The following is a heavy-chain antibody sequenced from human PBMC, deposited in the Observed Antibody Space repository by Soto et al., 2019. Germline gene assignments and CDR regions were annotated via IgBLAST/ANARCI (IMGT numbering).Heavy chain of an antibody. V-gene: IGHV3-23*01. CDR2: ITAGGGTT. CDR1: GFTFSHYA. J-gene: IGHJ3*02. CDR3: AKCIQVNWKYDAFHI. D-gene: IGHD1-7*01. Sequence: GGSLRLSCAASGFTFSHYAMNWVRQAPGKGLEYVSHITAGGGTTYYADSVKGRFTISRDSSRNTLYLQMNSLRAEDTALYYSAKCIQVNWKYDAFHIWGQGTMVTVSS.